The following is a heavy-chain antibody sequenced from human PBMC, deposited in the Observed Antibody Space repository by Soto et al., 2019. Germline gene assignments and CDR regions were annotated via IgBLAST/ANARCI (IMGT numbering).Heavy chain of an antibody. D-gene: IGHD6-13*01. J-gene: IGHJ4*02. V-gene: IGHV4-34*01. Sequence: PSETLSLTCAVYGGSFSGYYCSWIRQPPGKGLEWIGEINHSGSTNYNPSLKSRVTISVDTSKNQFSLKLSSVTAADTAVYYCARGRGRYSSSIDYWGQGTLVTVS. CDR3: ARGRGRYSSSIDY. CDR1: GGSFSGYY. CDR2: INHSGST.